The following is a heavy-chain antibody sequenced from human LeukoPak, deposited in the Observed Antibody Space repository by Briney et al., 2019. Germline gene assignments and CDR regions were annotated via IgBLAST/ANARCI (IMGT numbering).Heavy chain of an antibody. V-gene: IGHV1-18*01. CDR3: ARDQYYYGSGSYYRWFDY. D-gene: IGHD3-10*01. Sequence: ASVKVSCKASGYTVTSYGISWLRQSPGQGLEWMGWISAYKGNTNYAQKLHGRVTMTTDTSTSTDYMELRSLRSDDPAVYYCARDQYYYGSGSYYRWFDYWGQRTLVTVSS. J-gene: IGHJ4*02. CDR2: ISAYKGNT. CDR1: GYTVTSYG.